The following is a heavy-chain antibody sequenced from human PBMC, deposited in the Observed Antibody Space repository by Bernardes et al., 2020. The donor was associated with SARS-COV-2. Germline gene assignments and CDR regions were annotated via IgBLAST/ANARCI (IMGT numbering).Heavy chain of an antibody. CDR3: ASWSRDYVWGRSDWYVDP. V-gene: IGHV4-59*01. J-gene: IGHJ2*01. CDR2: IYYSGST. Sequence: SETLSLTCTVSGGSISSYYWSWIRQPPGKGLEWIGYIYYSGSTNYNPSLKSRVTITLDTSKNQFSRMLSSVTAADTALYYCASWSRDYVWGRSDWYVDPWGRGTLVTGSS. D-gene: IGHD3-16*01. CDR1: GGSISSYY.